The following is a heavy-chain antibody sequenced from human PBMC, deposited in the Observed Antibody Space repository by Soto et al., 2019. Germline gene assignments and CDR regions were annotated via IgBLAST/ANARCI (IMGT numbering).Heavy chain of an antibody. CDR1: GYTFTGYY. D-gene: IGHD6-13*01. CDR2: INPNSGGT. J-gene: IGHJ4*02. CDR3: ARAEREDSSSWGLFDY. Sequence: ASVKVSCKASGYTFTGYYMHWVRQAPGQGLEWMGWINPNSGGTNYAQKFQGWVTMTRDTSISTAYMELSRLRSDDTAVYYCARAEREDSSSWGLFDYWGQGTRVTVAS. V-gene: IGHV1-2*04.